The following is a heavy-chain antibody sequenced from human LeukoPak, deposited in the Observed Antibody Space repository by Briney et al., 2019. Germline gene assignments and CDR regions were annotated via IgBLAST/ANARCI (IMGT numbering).Heavy chain of an antibody. D-gene: IGHD3-10*01. V-gene: IGHV3-23*01. J-gene: IGHJ4*02. CDR2: ISGSGGST. CDR1: GFTFSSYA. Sequence: GGSLRLSCAASGFTFSSYAMSWVRQAPGKGLEWVSAISGSGGSTYYADSVKRRFTISRDNSKNTLYLQMNSLRAEDTAVYYCAKVSGRGSGTALDYWGQGTLVTVSS. CDR3: AKVSGRGSGTALDY.